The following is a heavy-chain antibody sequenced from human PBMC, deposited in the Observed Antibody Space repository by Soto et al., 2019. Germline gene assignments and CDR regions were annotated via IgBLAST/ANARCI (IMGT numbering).Heavy chain of an antibody. CDR1: GFTFSSYS. CDR2: ISSSSSYI. D-gene: IGHD3-3*01. J-gene: IGHJ4*02. CDR3: AREDHYDFWSGYL. Sequence: GGSLRLSCAASGFTFSSYSMNWVRQAPGKGLEWVSSISSSSSYIYYADSVKGRFTISRDNAKNSLYLLMNSLRAEDAAVAYCAREDHYDFWSGYLWGQGTLVTVSS. V-gene: IGHV3-21*01.